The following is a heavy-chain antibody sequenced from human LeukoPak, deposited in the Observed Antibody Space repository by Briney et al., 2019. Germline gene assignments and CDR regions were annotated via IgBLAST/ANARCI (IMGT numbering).Heavy chain of an antibody. J-gene: IGHJ4*02. CDR3: AGLPLRASYYRVDY. CDR1: GFTFSSYS. Sequence: GRSLRLSCAASGFTFSSYSMNWVRQAPGKGLEWVSSISSSSSYIYYADSVKGRFTISRDNAKNSLYLQMNSLRAEDTAVYYCAGLPLRASYYRVDYWGQGTLVTVSS. D-gene: IGHD1-26*01. V-gene: IGHV3-21*01. CDR2: ISSSSSYI.